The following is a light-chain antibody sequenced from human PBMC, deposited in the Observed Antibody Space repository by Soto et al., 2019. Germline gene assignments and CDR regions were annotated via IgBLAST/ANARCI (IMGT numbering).Light chain of an antibody. J-gene: IGKJ4*01. CDR3: QQANSFPLT. CDR2: AAS. V-gene: IGKV1D-12*01. Sequence: TCRASQSVSSWLVWYQQKPGKAPKILIYAASNLQNGTPSRFSGSGSGTDFTLTINSLQPEDFATYYCQQANSFPLTFGGGTKVEVK. CDR1: QSVSSW.